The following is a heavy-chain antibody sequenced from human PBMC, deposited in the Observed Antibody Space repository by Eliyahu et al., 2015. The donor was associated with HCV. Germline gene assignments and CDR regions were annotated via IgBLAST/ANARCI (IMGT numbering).Heavy chain of an antibody. CDR2: IIPIFGTA. J-gene: IGHJ6*02. D-gene: IGHD2-2*01. Sequence: QVQLVQSGAEVKKPGSSVKVSCKASGGTFSSYAISWVRQAPGQGLEWVGGIIPIFGTANYAQKFQGRVTITADKSTSTAYMELSSLRSEDTAVYYCARVNDCSSTSCYWEGRESGMDVWGQGTTVTVSS. CDR1: GGTFSSYA. V-gene: IGHV1-69*06. CDR3: ARVNDCSSTSCYWEGRESGMDV.